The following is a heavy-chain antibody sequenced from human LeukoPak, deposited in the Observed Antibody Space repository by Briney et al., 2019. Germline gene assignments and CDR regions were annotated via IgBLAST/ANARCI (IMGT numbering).Heavy chain of an antibody. J-gene: IGHJ2*01. CDR1: GFTFSTYT. CDR3: ARAPPYCGGDCSDRYFDL. D-gene: IGHD2-21*02. Sequence: GGSLRLSCVASGFTFSTYTMNWVRQAPGKGLEWVSSITRWSTYIYYAGSVKGRFTISRDNAKNSLYLQIKSLRAEDTAVYYCARAPPYCGGDCSDRYFDLWGRGTLVTVSS. CDR2: ITRWSTYI. V-gene: IGHV3-21*01.